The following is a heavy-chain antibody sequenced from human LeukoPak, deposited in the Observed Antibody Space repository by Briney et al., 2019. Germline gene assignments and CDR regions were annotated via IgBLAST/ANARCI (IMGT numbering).Heavy chain of an antibody. CDR3: ARGLVVPAAFTYYYYGMDV. CDR1: GGSFSGYY. Sequence: SETLSLTCAVYGGSFSGYYWSWIRQPPGKGLEWIGGINHSGSTNYNPSLKSRVTISVDTSKNQFSLKLSSVTAADTAVYYCARGLVVPAAFTYYYYGMDVWGQGTTVTVSS. V-gene: IGHV4-34*01. CDR2: INHSGST. D-gene: IGHD2-2*01. J-gene: IGHJ6*02.